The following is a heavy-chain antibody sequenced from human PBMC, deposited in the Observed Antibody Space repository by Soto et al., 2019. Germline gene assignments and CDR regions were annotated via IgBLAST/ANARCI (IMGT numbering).Heavy chain of an antibody. Sequence: QVQLVQSGAEVKKPGSSVKVSCKASGGTFSSYAINWVRQAPGQGLEWMGGIIPIFGTADYAQKFQGRVTITADEXTXXAYVELSSLRSEDTAVYYCARAVAGGVYYYYGMDVWGQGTTVTVSS. CDR2: IIPIFGTA. D-gene: IGHD6-19*01. CDR1: GGTFSSYA. J-gene: IGHJ6*02. CDR3: ARAVAGGVYYYYGMDV. V-gene: IGHV1-69*12.